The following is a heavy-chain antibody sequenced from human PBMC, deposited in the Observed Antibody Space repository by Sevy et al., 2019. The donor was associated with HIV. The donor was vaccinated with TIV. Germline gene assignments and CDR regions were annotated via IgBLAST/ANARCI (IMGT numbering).Heavy chain of an antibody. CDR2: IIPVIGIT. V-gene: IGHV1-69*10. D-gene: IGHD2-21*01. J-gene: IGHJ5*01. Sequence: ASVKVSCKTSGDTFTAYAISWVRQAPGQGLEWMGQIIPVIGITNYAQKFRGRVTVTADKSTPTAYMELSNLRSEDTAVYFCARDSGAYCGGDCYKDSWGQGTLVTVSS. CDR1: GDTFTAYA. CDR3: ARDSGAYCGGDCYKDS.